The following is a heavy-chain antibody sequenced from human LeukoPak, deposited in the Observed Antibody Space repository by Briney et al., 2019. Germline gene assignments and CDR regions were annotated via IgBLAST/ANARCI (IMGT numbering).Heavy chain of an antibody. CDR1: GYTFTGYY. J-gene: IGHJ4*02. Sequence: APVKVSCKASGYTFTGYYMHWVRQAPGQGLEWMGRINPNSGGTNYAQKFQGRVTMTRDTSISTAYMELSRLRSDDTAVYYCARDIRVMYYYDSSGYYLNDYWGQGTLVTVSS. CDR2: INPNSGGT. D-gene: IGHD3-22*01. V-gene: IGHV1-2*06. CDR3: ARDIRVMYYYDSSGYYLNDY.